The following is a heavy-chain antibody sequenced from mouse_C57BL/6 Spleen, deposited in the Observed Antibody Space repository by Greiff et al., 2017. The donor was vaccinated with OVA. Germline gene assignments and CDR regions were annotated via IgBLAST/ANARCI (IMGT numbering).Heavy chain of an antibody. D-gene: IGHD2-4*01. V-gene: IGHV1-42*01. Sequence: EVQLQQSGPELVKPGASVKISCKASGYSFTGYYMNWVKQSPEKSLEWIGEINPSTGGTTYNQKFKAKATLTVDKSSSTAYMQLKSLTSEDSAVYYCARNYDYDGYFDYWGQGTTLTVSS. J-gene: IGHJ2*01. CDR3: ARNYDYDGYFDY. CDR2: INPSTGGT. CDR1: GYSFTGYY.